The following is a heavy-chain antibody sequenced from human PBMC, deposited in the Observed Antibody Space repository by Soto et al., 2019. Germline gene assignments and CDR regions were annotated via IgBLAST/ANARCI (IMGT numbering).Heavy chain of an antibody. D-gene: IGHD3-22*01. CDR2: IIPIFGTA. V-gene: IGHV1-69*13. Sequence: SVKVSCKASGGTFSSYAISWVRQAPGQGLEWMGGIIPIFGTANYAQKFQGRVTITADESTSTAYMELSSLRSEDTAVYYCVRKSSGYKNWFDPWGQGTLVTVSS. CDR1: GGTFSSYA. J-gene: IGHJ5*02. CDR3: VRKSSGYKNWFDP.